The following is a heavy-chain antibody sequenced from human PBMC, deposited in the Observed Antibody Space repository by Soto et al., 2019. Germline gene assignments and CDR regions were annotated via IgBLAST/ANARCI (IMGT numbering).Heavy chain of an antibody. CDR2: IYYSGST. D-gene: IGHD3-16*01. CDR1: GGSISTYY. V-gene: IGHV4-59*01. J-gene: IGHJ3*02. Sequence: SETLSLTCTASGGSISTYYWSWTRQPPGKGLEWIEYIYYSGSTNSNPSLKSRVTISEDTSKNQLSLKLSSVTAADTAVYYCARDAGGRGNGAFDIWGQGTMVTVSS. CDR3: ARDAGGRGNGAFDI.